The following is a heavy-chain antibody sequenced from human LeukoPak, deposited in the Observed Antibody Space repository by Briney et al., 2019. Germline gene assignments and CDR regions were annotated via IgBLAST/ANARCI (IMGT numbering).Heavy chain of an antibody. J-gene: IGHJ6*02. CDR2: ISYDGSNK. CDR3: AKERLKSSSWYTWTYYYGMDV. CDR1: GFIFSSYG. Sequence: GGSLRLSCAASGFIFSSYGMRWVRQAPGKGLEWVAVISYDGSNKYYADSVKGRFTISKDNSKNTLYLQMNSLRAEDTAVYYCAKERLKSSSWYTWTYYYGMDVWGQGTTVTVSS. D-gene: IGHD6-13*01. V-gene: IGHV3-30*18.